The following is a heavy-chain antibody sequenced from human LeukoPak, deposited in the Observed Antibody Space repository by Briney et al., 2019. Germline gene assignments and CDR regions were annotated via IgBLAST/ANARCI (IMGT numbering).Heavy chain of an antibody. CDR2: ISPDSGGT. CDR3: ARVGCGGDCYADAFDI. V-gene: IGHV1-2*02. CDR1: GYTFIDYY. Sequence: ASVKVSCKASGYTFIDYYIHWVRQAPGQGLEFLGWISPDSGGTNYPQKFQGRVTMTRDTSTSTVYMELSSLRSEDTAIYYCARVGCGGDCYADAFDIWGQGTMVTVSS. J-gene: IGHJ3*02. D-gene: IGHD2-21*02.